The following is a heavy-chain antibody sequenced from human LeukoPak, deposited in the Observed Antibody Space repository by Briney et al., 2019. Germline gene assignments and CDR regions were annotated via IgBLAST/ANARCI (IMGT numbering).Heavy chain of an antibody. CDR2: MNPNSGNT. CDR3: ARVGVGAMSDAFDI. D-gene: IGHD1-26*01. J-gene: IGHJ3*02. V-gene: IGHV1-8*03. CDR1: GYTFTSYD. Sequence: ASVKVSCKASGYTFTSYDINWVRQATGQGLEWMGWMNPNSGNTGYAQKFQGRVTITRNTSISTAYMELSSLRSEDTAVYYCARVGVGAMSDAFDIWGQGTMVTVSS.